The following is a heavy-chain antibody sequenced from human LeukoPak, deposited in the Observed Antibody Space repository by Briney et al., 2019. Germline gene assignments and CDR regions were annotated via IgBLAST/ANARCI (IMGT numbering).Heavy chain of an antibody. J-gene: IGHJ3*02. V-gene: IGHV1-46*04. D-gene: IGHD1-1*01. Sequence: ASVKVSCKASGYTFTGYYMHWVRQAPGQGLEWMGRIDPSGGSASYAQKLQGRVTMTRDTSTSTIYMELSSLRSEDTAVYYCARVGRRPYDAFDMWGQGTMVTVSS. CDR2: IDPSGGSA. CDR3: ARVGRRPYDAFDM. CDR1: GYTFTGYY.